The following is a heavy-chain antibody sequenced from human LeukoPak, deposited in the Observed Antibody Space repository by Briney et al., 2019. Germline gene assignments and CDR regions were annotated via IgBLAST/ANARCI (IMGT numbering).Heavy chain of an antibody. CDR1: GFTFSSFG. V-gene: IGHV3-30*02. CDR2: IRFDESNT. D-gene: IGHD6-13*01. J-gene: IGHJ4*02. Sequence: QTGGSLRLSCAASGFTFSSFGMHWVRQAPGKGLEWVAFIRFDESNTYYADSVKGRFTISRDNSKNTVYLQMNSLRAEDTAVYYCASPYSSRWYELCYWGQGTLVTVSS. CDR3: ASPYSSRWYELCY.